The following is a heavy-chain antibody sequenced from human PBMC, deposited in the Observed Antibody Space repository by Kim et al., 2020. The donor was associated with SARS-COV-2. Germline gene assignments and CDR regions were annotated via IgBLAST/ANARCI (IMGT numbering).Heavy chain of an antibody. CDR2: ISAYNGNT. J-gene: IGHJ6*02. D-gene: IGHD3-3*01. CDR3: ARIDVLRGVLEFGMDV. Sequence: ASVKVSCKASGYTFTSYGISWVRQAPGQGLEWMGWISAYNGNTNYAQKLQGRVTMTTDTSTSTAYMELRSLRSDDTAVYYCARIDVLRGVLEFGMDVWGQGTTVTVSS. CDR1: GYTFTSYG. V-gene: IGHV1-18*01.